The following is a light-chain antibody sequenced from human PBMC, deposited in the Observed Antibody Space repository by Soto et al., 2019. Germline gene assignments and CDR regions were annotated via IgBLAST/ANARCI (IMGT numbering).Light chain of an antibody. CDR3: SSYTSSSALGV. CDR2: EVT. V-gene: IGLV2-14*01. J-gene: IGLJ3*02. Sequence: QSVLTQPASVSGSPGQSITISCTGTSSDIGSFSYVSWYQQHPGKAPKLIIYEVTNRPSGVSDRFSGSMSGSTASLNISGLQADDDADYYCSSYTSSSALGVFGGGTKLTVL. CDR1: SSDIGSFSY.